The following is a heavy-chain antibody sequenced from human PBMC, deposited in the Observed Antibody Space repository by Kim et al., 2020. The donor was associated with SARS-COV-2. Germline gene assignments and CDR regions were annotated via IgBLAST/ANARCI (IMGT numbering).Heavy chain of an antibody. J-gene: IGHJ4*02. Sequence: GGSLRLSCAASGFTFSSYGMHWVRQAPGKGLEWVAVIWDDGSNKYYADSVKGRFTISRDNSKNTLYLQMNSLRAEDTAVYYCARGYLFTEQIDYWGQGTLVTVSS. D-gene: IGHD1-1*01. V-gene: IGHV3-33*01. CDR3: ARGYLFTEQIDY. CDR2: IWDDGSNK. CDR1: GFTFSSYG.